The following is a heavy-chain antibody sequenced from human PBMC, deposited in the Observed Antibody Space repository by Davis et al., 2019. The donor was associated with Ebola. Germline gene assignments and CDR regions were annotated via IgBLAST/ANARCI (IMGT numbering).Heavy chain of an antibody. CDR3: ARGMGELALN. V-gene: IGHV7-4-1*02. J-gene: IGHJ4*02. CDR1: GYPFTDFA. D-gene: IGHD3-16*01. CDR2: ITTNTASP. Sequence: ASVKVSCKASGYPFTDFAIHWLRQAPGQRFEWLGWITTNTASPTYARGFSERFVFSLDTSVDTAFLQINNLRAEDTAIYYCARGMGELALNWGQGTLVTVSS.